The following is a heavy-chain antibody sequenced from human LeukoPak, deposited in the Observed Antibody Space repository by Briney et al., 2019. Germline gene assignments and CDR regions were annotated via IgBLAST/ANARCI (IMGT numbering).Heavy chain of an antibody. Sequence: GGSLRLSCAASGFTFSSYAMHWVRQAPGKGLEWVAVISYDGSNKYYADSVKGRFTISRDNSKNTLYLQMNSLRAEDTAVYYCATGRASYFDYWGQGTLVTVSS. D-gene: IGHD1-26*01. CDR3: ATGRASYFDY. CDR2: ISYDGSNK. V-gene: IGHV3-30-3*01. CDR1: GFTFSSYA. J-gene: IGHJ4*02.